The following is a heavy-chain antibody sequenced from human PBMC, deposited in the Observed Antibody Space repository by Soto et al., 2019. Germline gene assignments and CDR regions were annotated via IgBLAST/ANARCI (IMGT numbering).Heavy chain of an antibody. CDR2: INPNSGGT. CDR3: ARPNLGDLDY. D-gene: IGHD3-16*01. Sequence: ASVKVSCKASGYNFNVYYVHCVRQAPGQGLDGMGWINPNSGGTKYAQKFQGRVTMTRDTSISTAYMELRRVRYDDTAVYYCARPNLGDLDYWGQGTLVTVYS. CDR1: GYNFNVYY. J-gene: IGHJ4*02. V-gene: IGHV1-2*02.